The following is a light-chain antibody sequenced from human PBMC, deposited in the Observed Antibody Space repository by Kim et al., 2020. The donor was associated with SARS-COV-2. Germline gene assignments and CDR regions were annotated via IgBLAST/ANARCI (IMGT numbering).Light chain of an antibody. CDR1: GCYHRH. V-gene: IGKV3-20*01. CDR2: GAS. CDR3: QQYGSSPYT. Sequence: LAPGENGPPPRQGRPGCYHRHLSLVPEKTGQAPRLLIYGASSRATGIPDRFSGSGSGTDFTLTISRLEPEDFAVYYCQQYGSSPYTFGQGTKLEIK. J-gene: IGKJ2*01.